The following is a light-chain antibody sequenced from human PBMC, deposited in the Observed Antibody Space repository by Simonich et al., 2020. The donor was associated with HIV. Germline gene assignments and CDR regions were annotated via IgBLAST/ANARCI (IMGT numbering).Light chain of an antibody. V-gene: IGKV4-1*01. CDR2: WAS. CDR3: QQYYSTPPT. J-gene: IGKJ1*01. CDR1: RSVLYSSNNKNY. Sequence: DIVMTQSPDSLAVSLGERATINCKSSRSVLYSSNNKNYLAWYQQKPGQPPKLLIYWASTRESGVPDRFSASGSGRDFTLTISSLQAEDVAVYYCQQYYSTPPTFGQGTKVNIK.